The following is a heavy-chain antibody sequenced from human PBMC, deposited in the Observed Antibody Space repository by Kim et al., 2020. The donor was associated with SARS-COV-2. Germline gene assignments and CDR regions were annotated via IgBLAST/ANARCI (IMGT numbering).Heavy chain of an antibody. J-gene: IGHJ2*01. CDR3: ARRGSWFEAYWYFDL. V-gene: IGHV4-59*01. CDR1: GGSISSYY. D-gene: IGHD3-10*01. Sequence: SETLSLTCTVSGGSISSYYWSWIRQPPGKGLEWIGYIYYNGSTNYNPSLKSRVTISVETSKNQFSLKLSSVTAADTAVYYCARRGSWFEAYWYFDLCGRGTLVTVSS. CDR2: IYYNGST.